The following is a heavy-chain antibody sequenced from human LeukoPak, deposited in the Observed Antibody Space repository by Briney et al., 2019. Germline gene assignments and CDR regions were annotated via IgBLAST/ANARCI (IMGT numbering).Heavy chain of an antibody. V-gene: IGHV3-23*01. CDR2: LSGSGITT. J-gene: IGHJ4*02. Sequence: HPGGSLRLSCAASGFTFSNSAMSWVRQAPGKGLEWVSTLSGSGITTYYADSVKGRFTISRDNSKNTLYLQMNTLRAEDSALYYCAKGIYSSGWSYFDYWGQGTLVTVSS. CDR3: AKGIYSSGWSYFDY. D-gene: IGHD6-19*01. CDR1: GFTFSNSA.